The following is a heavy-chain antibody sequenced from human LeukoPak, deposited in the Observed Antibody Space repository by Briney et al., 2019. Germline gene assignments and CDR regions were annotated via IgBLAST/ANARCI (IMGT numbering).Heavy chain of an antibody. D-gene: IGHD6-13*01. V-gene: IGHV4-4*02. CDR2: IYHSGST. J-gene: IGHJ6*03. CDR3: ARGRVSSSSWYSTYYYYFYMDV. Sequence: SGTLSLTCAVSGGSISSSNWWSWVRQPPGKGLEWIGEIYHSGSTTYSPSLKSRVTISVDKSKNQFSLELSSVTAADTAVYFCARGRVSSSSWYSTYYYYFYMDVWGKGTTVTVSS. CDR1: GGSISSSNW.